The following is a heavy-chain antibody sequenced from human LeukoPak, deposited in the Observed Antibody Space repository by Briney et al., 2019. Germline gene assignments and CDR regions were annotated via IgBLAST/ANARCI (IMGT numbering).Heavy chain of an antibody. J-gene: IGHJ5*02. CDR3: ARVIASGNWFDP. CDR2: IYYSGST. CDR1: GGSISSSSNY. V-gene: IGHV4-39*01. Sequence: SSETLSLTCTVSGGSISSSSNYWGWIRQPAGKGLEWIGSIYYSGSTYYSPSLKSRVTISVDTSKNQFSLRLSSVTAADTAVYYCARVIASGNWFDPWGQATLVTVSS. D-gene: IGHD2-21*01.